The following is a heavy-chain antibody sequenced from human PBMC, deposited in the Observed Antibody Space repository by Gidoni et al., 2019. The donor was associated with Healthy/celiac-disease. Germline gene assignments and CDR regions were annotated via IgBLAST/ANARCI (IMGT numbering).Heavy chain of an antibody. J-gene: IGHJ4*02. V-gene: IGHV1-69*04. CDR2: IIPILGIA. Sequence: QVQLVQSGAEVKKPGSSVKVSCKASGGTFSSYAISWVRQAPGQGLEWMGRIIPILGIANYAQKFQGRVTITADKSTSTAYMELSSLRSEDTAVYYCARELRDFWSGYYVPANYYFDYWGQGTLVTVSS. D-gene: IGHD3-3*01. CDR1: GGTFSSYA. CDR3: ARELRDFWSGYYVPANYYFDY.